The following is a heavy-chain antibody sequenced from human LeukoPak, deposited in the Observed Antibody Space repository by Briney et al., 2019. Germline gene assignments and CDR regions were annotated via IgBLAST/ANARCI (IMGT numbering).Heavy chain of an antibody. CDR1: GGSISSGGYY. CDR3: ARGPQLRYFDSLLYDLPMEEDV. J-gene: IGHJ6*02. Sequence: SQTLSLTCTVSGGSISSGGYYWSWIRQHPGKGLEWIGYIYYSGSTYYNPSLKSRVTISVDTSKNQFSLKLSAVTAADTAVYYCARGPQLRYFDSLLYDLPMEEDVWGQGTTVTVSS. D-gene: IGHD3-9*01. CDR2: IYYSGST. V-gene: IGHV4-31*03.